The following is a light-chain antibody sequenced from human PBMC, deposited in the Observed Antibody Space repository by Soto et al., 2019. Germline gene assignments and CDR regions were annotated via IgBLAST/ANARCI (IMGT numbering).Light chain of an antibody. CDR2: GSS. CDR1: QSVSNDY. J-gene: IGKJ1*01. V-gene: IGKV3-20*01. Sequence: DIVLTKSPGTLSLSPDERATLSCRASQSVSNDYLAWYQQKPGQAPRLLIYGSSNRSTGIPDRFSGSGSGTDFTLTISRLEPEDFAVYYCQQYGSSGTFGQGTKVDVK. CDR3: QQYGSSGT.